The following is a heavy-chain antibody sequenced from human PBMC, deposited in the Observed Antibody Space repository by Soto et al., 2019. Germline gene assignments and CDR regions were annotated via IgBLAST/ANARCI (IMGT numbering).Heavy chain of an antibody. CDR3: ARHYYDSSGYPAPYYHGMDV. Sequence: SETLSLTCTVSGGSISRSGYYWGWIRQSPGKGLEWIGTIFYSGTTYYNPSLESRITISQDTSNNQFSLKLTSVTAADTAVYYCARHYYDSSGYPAPYYHGMDVWGQGTTVTVS. V-gene: IGHV4-39*01. D-gene: IGHD3-22*01. J-gene: IGHJ6*02. CDR2: IFYSGTT. CDR1: GGSISRSGYY.